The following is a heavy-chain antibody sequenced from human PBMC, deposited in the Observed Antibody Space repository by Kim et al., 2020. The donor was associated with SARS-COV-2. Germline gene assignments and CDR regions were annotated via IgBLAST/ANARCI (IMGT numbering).Heavy chain of an antibody. V-gene: IGHV1-24*01. CDR3: ATEILTVGAFDI. CDR2: FDPEDVET. Sequence: ASVKVSCKVSGYTLTELSMHWVRQAPGKGLEWMGGFDPEDVETIYAQKFQGRVTMTEDTSTATAYMELSSLRSEDTAVYYCATEILTVGAFDIWGQGPMVTVYS. CDR1: GYTLTELS. J-gene: IGHJ3*02. D-gene: IGHD4-17*01.